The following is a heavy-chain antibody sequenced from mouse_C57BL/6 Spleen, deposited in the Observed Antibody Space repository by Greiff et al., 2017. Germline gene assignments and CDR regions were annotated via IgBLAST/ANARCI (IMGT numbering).Heavy chain of an antibody. D-gene: IGHD2-1*01. J-gene: IGHJ2*01. V-gene: IGHV3-6*01. CDR2: ISYDGSN. Sequence: ESGPGLVKPSQSLSLTCSVTGYSITSGYYWNWIRQFPGNKLEWMGYISYDGSNNYNPSLKNRISITRDTSKNQFFLKLNSVTTEDTATYYCAPQIYYGNFDYWGQGNTLTVSS. CDR3: APQIYYGNFDY. CDR1: GYSITSGYY.